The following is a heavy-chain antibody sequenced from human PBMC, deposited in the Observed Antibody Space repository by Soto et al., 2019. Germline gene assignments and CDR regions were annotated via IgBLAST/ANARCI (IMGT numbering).Heavy chain of an antibody. D-gene: IGHD3-3*01. J-gene: IGHJ5*02. Sequence: SETLSLTCAVYGGSFSGYYWSWIRQPPGKGLEWIGEINHSGSTNYNPSLKSRVTISVDTSKNQFSLKLSSVTAADTAVYYCARGTSLPVFGWFDHWGQGTLVTVSS. CDR2: INHSGST. CDR1: GGSFSGYY. V-gene: IGHV4-34*01. CDR3: ARGTSLPVFGWFDH.